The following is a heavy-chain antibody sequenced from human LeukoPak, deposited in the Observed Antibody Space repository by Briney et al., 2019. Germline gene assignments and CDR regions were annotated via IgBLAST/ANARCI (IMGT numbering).Heavy chain of an antibody. CDR2: INPAGDT. V-gene: IGHV3-13*04. CDR3: ARGDCSGGSCPSMDV. J-gene: IGHJ6*02. D-gene: IGHD2-15*01. CDR1: GFTFSTYD. Sequence: GGSLRLSCAASGFTFSTYDMHWVRQATGKGLEWVSGINPAGDTYYPGSVKGRFTISREDAKNSFYLQMNSLRVGDTAVYYCARGDCSGGSCPSMDVWGQGTTVTVSS.